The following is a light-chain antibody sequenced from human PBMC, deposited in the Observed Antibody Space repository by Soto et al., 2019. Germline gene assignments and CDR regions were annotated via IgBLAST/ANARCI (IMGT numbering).Light chain of an antibody. V-gene: IGKV1-5*03. CDR3: QQYNTFST. Sequence: DIQMTQSPSTLSASVGDRVTITCRASQSIDIWLAWYQQKPGKAPNLLIYKASTLETGVPSRFTGSGSETEFTLTINSLQPDDFATYYCQQYNTFSTFGQGTKVEMK. CDR2: KAS. CDR1: QSIDIW. J-gene: IGKJ1*01.